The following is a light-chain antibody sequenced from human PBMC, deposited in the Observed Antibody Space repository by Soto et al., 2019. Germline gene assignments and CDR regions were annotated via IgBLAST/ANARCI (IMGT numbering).Light chain of an antibody. J-gene: IGKJ5*01. CDR3: QQYNNWIT. CDR1: QSVSNN. CDR2: GAS. V-gene: IGKV3-15*01. Sequence: IVMTQSPVTLSVSPGERVTLSCRASQSVSNNLAWYQQKPGQAPRLLIYGASTRATGIPARFSGSGSGTEFTLTISSLQSEDFAVYYCQQYNNWITFGQGTRLEIK.